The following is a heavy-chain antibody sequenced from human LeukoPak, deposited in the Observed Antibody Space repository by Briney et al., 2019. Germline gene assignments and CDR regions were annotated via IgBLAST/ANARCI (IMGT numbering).Heavy chain of an antibody. D-gene: IGHD3-16*02. CDR1: GYTFTRYY. J-gene: IGHJ6*02. CDR2: ISPSGGST. CDR3: AILGEMITFGGIIVTRKNYYYYYGMDV. Sequence: GASVKVSCKASGYTFTRYYIHWVRQAPGQGLEWMGIISPSGGSTSNAQKFQGRVTMTGDTSTSTVYMELSSLRSEDTAVYYCAILGEMITFGGIIVTRKNYYYYYGMDVWGQGTTVTVSS. V-gene: IGHV1-46*01.